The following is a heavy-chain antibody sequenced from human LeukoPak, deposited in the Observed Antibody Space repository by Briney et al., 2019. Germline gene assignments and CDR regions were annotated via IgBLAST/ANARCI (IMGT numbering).Heavy chain of an antibody. CDR2: IYTTGST. CDR1: GASIRSYY. J-gene: IGHJ3*02. V-gene: IGHV4-4*07. CDR3: AREVGYSSSWILHDAFDI. D-gene: IGHD6-13*01. Sequence: SETLSLTCTVSGASIRSYYWSWIRQPAGKGLEWIGRIYTTGSTNYNPSLKSRVTMSVDTSKNQFSLKLSSVTAADTAVYYCAREVGYSSSWILHDAFDIWGQGTMVTVSS.